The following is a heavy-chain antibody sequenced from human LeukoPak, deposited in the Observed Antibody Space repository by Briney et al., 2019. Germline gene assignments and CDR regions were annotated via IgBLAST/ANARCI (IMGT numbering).Heavy chain of an antibody. D-gene: IGHD2-2*01. J-gene: IGHJ4*02. CDR2: INHSGST. CDR1: GGSFSGYY. Sequence: SETLSLTCAVYGGSFSGYYWSWIRQPPGKGLEWIGEINHSGSTNYNPSLKSRVTISVDTSKNQFSLKLSSVTVADTAVYYCARGQLFRFDYWGQGTLVTVSS. CDR3: ARGQLFRFDY. V-gene: IGHV4-34*01.